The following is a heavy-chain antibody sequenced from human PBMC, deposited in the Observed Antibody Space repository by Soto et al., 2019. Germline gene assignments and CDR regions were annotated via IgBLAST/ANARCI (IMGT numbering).Heavy chain of an antibody. CDR1: GFSFSTFE. V-gene: IGHV3-48*03. D-gene: IGHD6-13*01. CDR3: ARDRAAGGY. Sequence: GGSLRLSCAASGFSFSTFEMNWVRQAPGKGLEWVAYINSGSDTIHYADSARGRFTVSRDNAKNSLFLQMNSLRVEDTALYYCARDRAAGGYWGQGTLVTVSS. J-gene: IGHJ4*02. CDR2: INSGSDTI.